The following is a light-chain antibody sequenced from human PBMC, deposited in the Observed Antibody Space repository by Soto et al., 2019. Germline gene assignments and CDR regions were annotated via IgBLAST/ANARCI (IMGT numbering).Light chain of an antibody. CDR2: EVS. CDR3: SSHTLSSALQV. CDR1: SSDVGGYNY. Sequence: QSVLTQPASVSGSPGQSITISCTGTSSDVGGYNYVSWYQLHPGKAPKLMVYEVSNRPSGVSNRFSGSKSGDTASLTISGLQAEDEADYYCSSHTLSSALQVFGTGTKVTVL. V-gene: IGLV2-14*01. J-gene: IGLJ1*01.